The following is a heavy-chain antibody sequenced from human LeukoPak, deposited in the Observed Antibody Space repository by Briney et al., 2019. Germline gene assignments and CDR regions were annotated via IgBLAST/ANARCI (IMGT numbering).Heavy chain of an antibody. J-gene: IGHJ6*03. CDR3: ARAPERTALTRRIYYYYYMDV. CDR1: GYTLTSYG. D-gene: IGHD1-14*01. CDR2: MNPNSGNT. Sequence: GASVKVSCKASGYTLTSYGISWVRQAPGQGLEWMGWMNPNSGNTGYAQKFQGRVTMTRNTSISTAYMELSSLRSEDTAVYYCARAPERTALTRRIYYYYYMDVWGKGTTVTVSS. V-gene: IGHV1-8*02.